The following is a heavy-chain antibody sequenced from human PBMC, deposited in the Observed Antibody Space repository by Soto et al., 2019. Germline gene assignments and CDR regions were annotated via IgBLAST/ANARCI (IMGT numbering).Heavy chain of an antibody. J-gene: IGHJ3*02. Sequence: QVQLVQSGAEVKKPGSSVKVSCKASGGTFSSYTISWVRQAPGQGLEWMGRIIPILGIANYAQKFQGRVTITAKKSTSTAYREWSSLRSEDTAVYYGAKEGGGGGIDAFDIWGQGTMVTVSS. V-gene: IGHV1-69*08. CDR1: GGTFSSYT. CDR2: IIPILGIA. CDR3: AKEGGGGGIDAFDI. D-gene: IGHD2-15*01.